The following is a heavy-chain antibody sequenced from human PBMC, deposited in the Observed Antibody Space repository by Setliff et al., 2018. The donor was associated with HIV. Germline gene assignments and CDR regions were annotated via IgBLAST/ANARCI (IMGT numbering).Heavy chain of an antibody. CDR2: ISAYNGNT. V-gene: IGHV1-18*01. D-gene: IGHD2-15*01. CDR1: GYTFTSYG. CDR3: ARGYCSGGSCYGTYYYYGMDV. J-gene: IGHJ6*02. Sequence: ASVKVSCKASGYTFTSYGISWVRQAPGQGLEWMGWISAYNGNTNYAQKLQGRVTITTDESTSTAYMELSSLRSEDTAVYYCARGYCSGGSCYGTYYYYGMDVWGQGTTVTVSS.